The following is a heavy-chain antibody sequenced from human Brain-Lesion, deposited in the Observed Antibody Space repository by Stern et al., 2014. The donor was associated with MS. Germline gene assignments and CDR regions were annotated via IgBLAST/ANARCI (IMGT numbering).Heavy chain of an antibody. CDR1: GGSISSSTYY. CDR2: IYYSGFT. D-gene: IGHD1-26*01. J-gene: IGHJ4*02. Sequence: QLQLQESGPGLVKPSETLSLTCTVSGGSISSSTYYWAWIRQPPGKGLEWIGHIYYSGFTYYNPSLKSRVTISVDMSKTQFPLKLSSVTAADTAIYYCARHDSVPRPSQLYSARDRGPGYFDYWGQGTLVTVSS. V-gene: IGHV4-39*01. CDR3: ARHDSVPRPSQLYSARDRGPGYFDY.